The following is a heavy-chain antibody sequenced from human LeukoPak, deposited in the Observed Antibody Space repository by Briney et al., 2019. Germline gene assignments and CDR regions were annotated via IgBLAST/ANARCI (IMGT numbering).Heavy chain of an antibody. CDR2: ISGSGGGT. Sequence: PGGSLRLSCAASGFTFSSYAVSWVRQAPGKGLEWVSAISGSGGGTYYADSVKGRFTISRDNSKNTLSLQMNSLTAEDTAVYYCAKNPRLEGWIYFDSWGQGILVTVSS. V-gene: IGHV3-23*01. CDR3: AKNPRLEGWIYFDS. D-gene: IGHD1-1*01. J-gene: IGHJ4*02. CDR1: GFTFSSYA.